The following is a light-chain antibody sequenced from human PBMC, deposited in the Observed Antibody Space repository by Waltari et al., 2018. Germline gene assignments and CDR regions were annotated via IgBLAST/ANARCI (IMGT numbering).Light chain of an antibody. CDR1: SSDVGGYNY. CDR2: EVS. CDR3: SSYAGSNFVV. V-gene: IGLV2-8*01. Sequence: QSALAQPPSASGSPGQSVTISCTGTSSDVGGYNYVSWYQQHPGKAPKLMIYEVSKRPSGVPVRFSGSKSGNTASLTVSGLQAEDEAAYYCSSYAGSNFVVFGGGTKVTVL. J-gene: IGLJ2*01.